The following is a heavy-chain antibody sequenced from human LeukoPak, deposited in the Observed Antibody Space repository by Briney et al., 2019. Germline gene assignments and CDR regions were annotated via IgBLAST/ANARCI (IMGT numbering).Heavy chain of an antibody. Sequence: ASVKVSCKASGYTFTGYYMPWVRQAPGQGLEWMGYIYPNSGATKYAQKFQGRGTMTRDTSISTAYMELSGLRSDDTAVYYCGTLLSNGPFDYWGQGSLVTVSS. CDR3: GTLLSNGPFDY. J-gene: IGHJ4*02. CDR2: IYPNSGAT. CDR1: GYTFTGYY. V-gene: IGHV1-2*02.